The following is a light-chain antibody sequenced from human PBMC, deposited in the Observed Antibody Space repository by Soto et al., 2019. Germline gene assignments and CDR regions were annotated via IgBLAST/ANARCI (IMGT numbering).Light chain of an antibody. CDR3: TSYTSSFTHL. J-gene: IGLJ1*01. CDR1: SSDVGGYNY. Sequence: QSVLTQPASVSGSPGQSITVSCTGTSSDVGGYNYVSWYQQHPGKAPKLMIFEVSNRPSGVSNRFSGSKSGNTASLTISGLQTEVEADYYCTSYTSSFTHLFGTGTKVTVL. V-gene: IGLV2-14*01. CDR2: EVS.